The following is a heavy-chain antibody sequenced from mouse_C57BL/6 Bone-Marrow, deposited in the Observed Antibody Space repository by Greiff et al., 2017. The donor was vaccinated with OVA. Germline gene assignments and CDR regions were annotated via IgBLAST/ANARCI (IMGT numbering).Heavy chain of an antibody. CDR2: INPNNGGT. J-gene: IGHJ3*01. D-gene: IGHD4-1*01. V-gene: IGHV1-18*01. CDR3: ARTGGTRPRVFAY. CDR1: GYTFTDYN. Sequence: VQLKESGPELVKPGASVKIPCKASGYTFTDYNMDWVKQSHGKSLEWIGDINPNNGGTIYNQKFKGKATLTVDKSSSTAYMELRSLTSEDTAVYYCARTGGTRPRVFAYWGQGTLVTVSA.